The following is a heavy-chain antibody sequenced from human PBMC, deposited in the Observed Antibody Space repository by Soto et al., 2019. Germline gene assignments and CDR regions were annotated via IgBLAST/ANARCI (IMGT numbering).Heavy chain of an antibody. V-gene: IGHV3-21*01. CDR1: GFTFSSYS. Sequence: GGSLRLSCAASGFTFSSYSMNWVRQAPGKGLEWVSSISSSSSYIYYADSVKGRFTISRDNAKNSLYLQMNSLRAEDTAVYYCARVSVLMVYAFDYWGQGTLVTVSS. D-gene: IGHD2-8*01. CDR2: ISSSSSYI. J-gene: IGHJ4*02. CDR3: ARVSVLMVYAFDY.